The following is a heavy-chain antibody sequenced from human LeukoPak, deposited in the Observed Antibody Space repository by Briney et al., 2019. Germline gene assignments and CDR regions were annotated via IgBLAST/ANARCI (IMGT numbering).Heavy chain of an antibody. J-gene: IGHJ6*02. V-gene: IGHV4-30-4*02. CDR2: IYYSGST. CDR3: ASSLNDFWSGYYPYYYYGMDV. D-gene: IGHD3-3*01. CDR1: GGSISSGDYY. Sequence: PSETLSLTCTVSGGSISSGDYYWSWIRQPPGKGLEWIRYIYYSGSTYYNPSLKSRVTISVDTSKNQFSLKLSSVTAADTAVYYCASSLNDFWSGYYPYYYYGMDVWGQGTTVTVSS.